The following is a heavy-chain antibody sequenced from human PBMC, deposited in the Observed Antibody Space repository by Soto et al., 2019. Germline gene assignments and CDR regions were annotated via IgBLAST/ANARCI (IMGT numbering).Heavy chain of an antibody. CDR1: GFTFRSYG. D-gene: IGHD3-3*01. CDR2: ISYDGSNK. Sequence: GGSLRLSCAASGFTFRSYGMHWVRQAPGKGLEWVAVISYDGSNKYYADSVKGRVTISRDNSKNTLYLQMNSLRAEDTAVYYCAKDGLRFLEWLSYFDYWGQGTLVTV. V-gene: IGHV3-30*18. J-gene: IGHJ4*02. CDR3: AKDGLRFLEWLSYFDY.